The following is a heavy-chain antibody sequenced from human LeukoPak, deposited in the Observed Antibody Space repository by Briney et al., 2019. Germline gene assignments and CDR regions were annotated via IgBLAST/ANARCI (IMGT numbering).Heavy chain of an antibody. CDR2: ITTSSSYT. CDR3: ARDPYSGAYGDTCYYFMDV. Sequence: GGSLRLSCEASGFSFSSYNMDWVRQTPGKGLEWISSITTSSSYTFYADSVKGRFTISRDNARNSLYLQMNSLTAEDTAVYYCARDPYSGAYGDTCYYFMDVWGKGTTVTISS. J-gene: IGHJ6*03. D-gene: IGHD1-26*01. CDR1: GFSFSSYN. V-gene: IGHV3-21*01.